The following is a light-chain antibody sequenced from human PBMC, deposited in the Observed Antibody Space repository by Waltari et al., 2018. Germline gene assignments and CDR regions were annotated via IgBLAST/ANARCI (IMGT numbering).Light chain of an antibody. J-gene: IGKJ1*01. Sequence: EVVLTQSPGTLYLSPGERATRSCRASQSVASNYLAWYKHKPGQAPRLLIDDASNRATGIPERFSGSGSGTDFTLTISRLEPEDFAVYACQQYGNSPATFGQGTKVEMK. CDR1: QSVASNY. CDR2: DAS. CDR3: QQYGNSPAT. V-gene: IGKV3-20*01.